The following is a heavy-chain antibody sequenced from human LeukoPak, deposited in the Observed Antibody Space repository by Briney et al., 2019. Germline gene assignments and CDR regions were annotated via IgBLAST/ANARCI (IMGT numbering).Heavy chain of an antibody. J-gene: IGHJ4*02. CDR3: ARDYVSHNGVYDCFEF. Sequence: QPGGFLRLSCAASGFTFNTYAMSWVRQVPGKGPEWVATIGAADTYYAGSVKGRFTISRDDSKNTVFLQMDSLRAEDTAVYYCARDYVSHNGVYDCFEFWGQGTQVTVSS. CDR2: IGAADT. CDR1: GFTFNTYA. V-gene: IGHV3-23*01. D-gene: IGHD3-16*01.